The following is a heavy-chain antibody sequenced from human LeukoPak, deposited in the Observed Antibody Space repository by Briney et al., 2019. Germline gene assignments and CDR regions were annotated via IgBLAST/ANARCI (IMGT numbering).Heavy chain of an antibody. J-gene: IGHJ6*02. V-gene: IGHV3-21*01. Sequence: PGGSLRLSCAASGFTFSSYAMHWVRQAPGKGLEWVSSISSSSSYIYYADSVKGRFTISRDNAKNSLYLQMNSLRAEDTAVYYCAREGSIGSIGSMDVWGQGTTVTVSS. CDR1: GFTFSSYA. D-gene: IGHD1-26*01. CDR3: AREGSIGSIGSMDV. CDR2: ISSSSSYI.